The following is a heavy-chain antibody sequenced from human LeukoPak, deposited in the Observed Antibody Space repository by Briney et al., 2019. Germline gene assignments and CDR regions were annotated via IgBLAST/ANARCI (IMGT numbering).Heavy chain of an antibody. V-gene: IGHV3-23*01. CDR1: GFTFSDYA. D-gene: IGHD6-25*01. J-gene: IGHJ5*02. CDR3: AKGFSGRSDP. CDR2: ISEGSSGST. Sequence: GGSLRLSCAASGFTFSDYAMSWVRQAPGKGLEWLSVISEGSSGSTYYADSVTGRFTVSRDNSKNTVDLQMNNLRVDDTAIYYCAKGFSGRSDPWGQGTLVTVSS.